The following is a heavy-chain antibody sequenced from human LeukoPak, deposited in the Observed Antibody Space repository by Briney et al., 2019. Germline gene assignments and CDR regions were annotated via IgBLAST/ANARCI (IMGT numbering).Heavy chain of an antibody. D-gene: IGHD3-16*02. Sequence: ASVKVSCEASGYTFTAHYIHWVRQAPGQGLEWMGWINPNSGGTNYAQKFQGRVTMTRDTSISTAYMELSRLRSDDTAVYYCARDRVGGVIVTFPDYWGQGTLVTVSS. J-gene: IGHJ4*02. CDR3: ARDRVGGVIVTFPDY. CDR1: GYTFTAHY. CDR2: INPNSGGT. V-gene: IGHV1-2*02.